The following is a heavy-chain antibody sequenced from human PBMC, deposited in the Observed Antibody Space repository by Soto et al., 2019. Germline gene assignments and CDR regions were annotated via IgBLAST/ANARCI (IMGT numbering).Heavy chain of an antibody. J-gene: IGHJ6*02. CDR1: GYTFTSYG. CDR2: ISAYNGNT. Sequence: ASVKVSCKASGYTFTSYGISWVRQAPGQGLEWMGWISAYNGNTNYAQKLQGRVTMTTDTSTSTAYMELRSLRSDDTAVYYCARDEVPADMRYYGMDVWGQGTTVTVSS. V-gene: IGHV1-18*01. D-gene: IGHD2-2*01. CDR3: ARDEVPADMRYYGMDV.